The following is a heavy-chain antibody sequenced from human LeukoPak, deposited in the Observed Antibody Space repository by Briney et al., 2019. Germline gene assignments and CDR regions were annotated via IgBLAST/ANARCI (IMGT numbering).Heavy chain of an antibody. CDR1: GFTFSSYG. Sequence: GGSLRLSCAASGFTFSSYGMHWVRRAPGKGLEWVAVIWYDGNNKYYADSVKGRFTISRDNSKNTLYLQVNSLRAEDTAVYYCARDLGATYYGMDVWGQGTTVTVSS. D-gene: IGHD1-26*01. V-gene: IGHV3-33*01. CDR2: IWYDGNNK. CDR3: ARDLGATYYGMDV. J-gene: IGHJ6*02.